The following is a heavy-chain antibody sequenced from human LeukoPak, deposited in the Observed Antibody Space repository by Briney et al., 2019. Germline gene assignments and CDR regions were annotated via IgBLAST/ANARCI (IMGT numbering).Heavy chain of an antibody. CDR1: GGSISSYY. J-gene: IGHJ4*02. Sequence: PSETLSLTCTVSGGSISSYYWSWIRQPPGKGLEWIGYIYYSGSTNYNPSLKSRVTISVDTSKNQFSLKLSSVTAADTAVYYCARFGGLLRYFDYWGQGTLVTVSS. V-gene: IGHV4-59*01. D-gene: IGHD3-9*01. CDR2: IYYSGST. CDR3: ARFGGLLRYFDY.